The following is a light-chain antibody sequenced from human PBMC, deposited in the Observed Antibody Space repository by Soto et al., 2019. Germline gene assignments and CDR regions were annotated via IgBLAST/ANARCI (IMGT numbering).Light chain of an antibody. V-gene: IGLV2-14*01. CDR3: NSRTSSGSSV. CDR1: SSDVGAYTS. CDR2: EVS. J-gene: IGLJ2*01. Sequence: QSALTQPASVSGSPGQSITISCTGSSSDVGAYTSVSWYQQHPGKAPKLMIYEVSKRPSGVSNRFSGSKSGNTASLTISGLQADDEAEYYCNSRTSSGSSVFGGGTKLTVL.